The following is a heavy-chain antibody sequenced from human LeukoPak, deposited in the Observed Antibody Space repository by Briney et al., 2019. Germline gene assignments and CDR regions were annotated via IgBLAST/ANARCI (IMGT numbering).Heavy chain of an antibody. J-gene: IGHJ4*02. CDR2: INEDGSEN. CDR1: GLTFSDYW. V-gene: IGHV3-7*04. D-gene: IGHD3-10*01. CDR3: ATGGSRFGHNTC. Sequence: GGSLRLSCAASGLTFSDYWVTWVRQAPGKGLEWVANINEDGSENSYVDSVKGRFTISRDNAKNSLFLQMNSLRAEDTAVYYCATGGSRFGHNTCWGQGTLVTVSS.